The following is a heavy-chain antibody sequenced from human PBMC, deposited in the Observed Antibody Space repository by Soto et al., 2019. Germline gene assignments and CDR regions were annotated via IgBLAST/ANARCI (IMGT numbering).Heavy chain of an antibody. V-gene: IGHV3-33*01. CDR3: ARDGISGSYNNFDY. J-gene: IGHJ4*02. D-gene: IGHD1-26*01. CDR1: GFTFSSYG. Sequence: PGGSLRLSCAASGFTFSSYGMHWVRQAPGKGLEWVAVIWYDGSNKYYAGSGKGRFTISRDNSKNTLYLQMNSLRAEDTAVYYCARDGISGSYNNFDYWGQGTLVTVSS. CDR2: IWYDGSNK.